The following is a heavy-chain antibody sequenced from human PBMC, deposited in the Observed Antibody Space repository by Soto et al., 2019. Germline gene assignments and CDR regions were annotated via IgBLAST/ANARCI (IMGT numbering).Heavy chain of an antibody. CDR1: GGSISSGGYS. Sequence: QLQLQESGSGLVKPSQTLSLTCAVSGGSISSGGYSWSWIRQPPGEGLEWIGYIYHSGSTYYNPSLKSRVTISVDRSKNQFSLKLSSVTAADTAVYYCARYRYYYDSSGYYLPRAFDIWGQGTMVTVSS. J-gene: IGHJ3*02. D-gene: IGHD3-22*01. CDR3: ARYRYYYDSSGYYLPRAFDI. V-gene: IGHV4-30-2*01. CDR2: IYHSGST.